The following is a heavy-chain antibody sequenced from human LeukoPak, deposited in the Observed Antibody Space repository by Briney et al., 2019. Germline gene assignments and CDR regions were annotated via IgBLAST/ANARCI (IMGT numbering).Heavy chain of an antibody. CDR3: AKESLGIAAF. CDR1: GFTFSTYG. D-gene: IGHD6-13*01. V-gene: IGHV3-30*18. CDR2: ISYDGSDK. J-gene: IGHJ4*02. Sequence: WGSLRLSCAASGFTFSTYGMHWVRQAPGKGLEWVALISYDGSDKYYADSVKGRFTISRDNSKNTLYLQMNSLRAEDTAVYYCAKESLGIAAFWGQGTLVTVSS.